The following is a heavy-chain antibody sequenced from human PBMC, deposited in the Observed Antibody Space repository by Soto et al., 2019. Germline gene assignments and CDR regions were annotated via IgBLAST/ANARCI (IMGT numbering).Heavy chain of an antibody. CDR1: GFTFSSYA. CDR3: AKGGGRAGSFI. Sequence: GGSLRLSCAASGFTFSSYAMSWVRQAPGKGLEWVSAISGSGGSTYYADSVKGRFTISRDNSRNTLYLQMNSLRAEDTAVYYCAKGGGRAGSFIWGQGTMVTVSS. D-gene: IGHD6-13*01. CDR2: ISGSGGST. J-gene: IGHJ3*02. V-gene: IGHV3-23*01.